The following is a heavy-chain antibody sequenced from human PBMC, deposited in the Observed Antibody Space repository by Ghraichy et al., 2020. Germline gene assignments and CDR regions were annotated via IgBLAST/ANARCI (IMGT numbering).Heavy chain of an antibody. CDR3: ARRPYYYDSSGYYPLEY. D-gene: IGHD3-22*01. CDR2: IDHSGST. V-gene: IGHV4-34*01. Sequence: SETLSLTCAVYGGSFSGYYWSWIRQPPGKGLEWIGEIDHSGSTNYNPSLKSRVTISVDTSKNQFSLKLSSVTAADTAVYYCARRPYYYDSSGYYPLEYWGPGNLVTVSS. CDR1: GGSFSGYY. J-gene: IGHJ4*02.